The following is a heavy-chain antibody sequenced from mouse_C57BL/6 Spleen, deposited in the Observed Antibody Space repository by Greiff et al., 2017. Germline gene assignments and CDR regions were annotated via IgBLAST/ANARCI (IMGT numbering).Heavy chain of an antibody. J-gene: IGHJ3*01. Sequence: QVQLQQPGAELVKPGASVKMSCKASGYTFTSYWITWVKQRPGQGLEWIGDIYPGSGSTNYNEKFKSKATLTVDTSSSTAYMQLSSLTSEDSAVYYCARSRYDYDWFAYWGQGTLVTVSA. V-gene: IGHV1-55*01. CDR2: IYPGSGST. CDR1: GYTFTSYW. D-gene: IGHD2-4*01. CDR3: ARSRYDYDWFAY.